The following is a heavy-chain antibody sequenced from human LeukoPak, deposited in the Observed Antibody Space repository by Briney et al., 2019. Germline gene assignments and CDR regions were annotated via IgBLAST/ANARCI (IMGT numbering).Heavy chain of an antibody. J-gene: IGHJ4*02. CDR1: GGTFSSYA. CDR3: ARAIGCSSTSCYDY. D-gene: IGHD2-2*01. V-gene: IGHV1-69*13. Sequence: GASVKVSCKASGGTFSSYAISWVRQAPGQGLEWTGGIIPIFGTANYAQKFQGRVTITADESTSTAYMELSSLRSEDTAVYYCARAIGCSSTSCYDYWGQGTLVTVSS. CDR2: IIPIFGTA.